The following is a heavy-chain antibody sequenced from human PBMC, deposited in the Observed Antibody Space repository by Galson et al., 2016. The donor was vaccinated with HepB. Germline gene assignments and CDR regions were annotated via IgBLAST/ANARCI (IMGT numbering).Heavy chain of an antibody. Sequence: VKVSCKVSGYTLTELSMHWVRQAPGKGLEWMGGFHPEDGETIYAQNFQGRVTMTEDTSTDAAYMDLSSLRSEDTAVYYCATIGDSSGYYYGGAFDIWGQGTMVTVSS. CDR3: ATIGDSSGYYYGGAFDI. D-gene: IGHD3-22*01. V-gene: IGHV1-24*01. CDR2: FHPEDGET. J-gene: IGHJ3*02. CDR1: GYTLTELS.